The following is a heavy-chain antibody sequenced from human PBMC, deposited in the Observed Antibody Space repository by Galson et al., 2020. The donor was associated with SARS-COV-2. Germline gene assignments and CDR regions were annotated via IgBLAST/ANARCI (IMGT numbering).Heavy chain of an antibody. CDR1: GGSIGSGDYY. CDR3: ARESGSFEPGYFDL. D-gene: IGHD3-10*01. CDR2: IYPSGST. J-gene: IGHJ2*01. V-gene: IGHV4-30-4*01. Sequence: SETLSLTCSVSGGSIGSGDYYWNWIRQPPGKGLEWIGYIYPSGSTLYNPSLRSRLTMSIDTSKNQFSLKLTSVIAADTAMYYCARESGSFEPGYFDLWGRGTLVTVSS.